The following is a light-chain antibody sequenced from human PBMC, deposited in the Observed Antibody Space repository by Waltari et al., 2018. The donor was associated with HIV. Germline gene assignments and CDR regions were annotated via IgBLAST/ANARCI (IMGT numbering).Light chain of an antibody. CDR1: HNIGNY. V-gene: IGKV1-39*01. CDR2: GAT. CDR3: QQSHSLPQT. J-gene: IGKJ1*01. Sequence: IQMTQSPSSLSASVGDRVTITCRASHNIGNYLNWYHQKPGKAPRLLIFGATSLQSGVPSRFSGSGSGTEFTLTVSSLQPEDFATYYCQQSHSLPQTFGQGTNVQIK.